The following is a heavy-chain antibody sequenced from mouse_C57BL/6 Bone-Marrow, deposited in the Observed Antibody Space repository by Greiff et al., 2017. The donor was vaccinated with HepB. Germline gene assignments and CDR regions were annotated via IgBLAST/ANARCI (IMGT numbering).Heavy chain of an antibody. CDR1: GSAFSSSW. D-gene: IGHD1-1*01. V-gene: IGHV1-82*01. CDR2: IYPGDGDT. J-gene: IGHJ1*03. CDR3: ARIYYYGSSYEYFDG. Sequence: VKLQQSGPELVKPGASVKISCKASGSAFSSSWMNWVKQRPGKGLEWMGRIYPGDGDTNYNGKFKGKATLTADKSSSTAYMQLSSLTSEDSAVYFCARIYYYGSSYEYFDGWGTGTTVTVSS.